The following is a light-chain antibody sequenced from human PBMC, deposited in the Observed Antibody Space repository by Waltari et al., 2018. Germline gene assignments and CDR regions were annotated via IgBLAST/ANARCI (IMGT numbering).Light chain of an antibody. J-gene: IGKJ1*01. V-gene: IGKV2-28*01. CDR2: LGS. CDR3: MQTLQTPPT. Sequence: DIVMTQSPLSLPVTPGEPASISCRSSQSLLHRNGYNYLDWYLQKPGQSPQLLFYLGSNLASGVPDRFSGSGSGTDFTLKISRVEAEDVGVYYCMQTLQTPPTFGHGTKVEIK. CDR1: QSLLHRNGYNY.